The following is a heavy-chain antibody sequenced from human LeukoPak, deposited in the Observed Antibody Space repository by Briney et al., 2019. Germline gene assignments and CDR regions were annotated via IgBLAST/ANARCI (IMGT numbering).Heavy chain of an antibody. D-gene: IGHD1-26*01. V-gene: IGHV3-23*01. CDR2: ISARGGNT. CDR1: GFPFSSYA. J-gene: IGHJ4*02. Sequence: GGSLRLSCAASGFPFSSYAMSWVRQAPGKGLEWVSSISARGGNTYYADSVKGRFTISRDNSKNTLYLQMHSLKAEDTAVYYCAKAAFLGPKYYFDYWGQGTLVTVSA. CDR3: AKAAFLGPKYYFDY.